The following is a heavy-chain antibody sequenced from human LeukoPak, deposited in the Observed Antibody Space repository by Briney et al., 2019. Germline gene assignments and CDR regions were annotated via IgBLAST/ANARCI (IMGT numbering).Heavy chain of an antibody. CDR2: VYTSGST. J-gene: IGHJ3*02. V-gene: IGHV4-61*02. D-gene: IGHD1-26*01. CDR1: GGSISSGSYY. CDR3: ARVGATYYAFDI. Sequence: SETLSLTCTVSGGSISSGSYYWTWIRQPAGKGLEWIGRVYTSGSTNYNPSLKSRVTISVDTSKNQFSLKLSSVTAADTAVYYCARVGATYYAFDIWGQGTMVTVSS.